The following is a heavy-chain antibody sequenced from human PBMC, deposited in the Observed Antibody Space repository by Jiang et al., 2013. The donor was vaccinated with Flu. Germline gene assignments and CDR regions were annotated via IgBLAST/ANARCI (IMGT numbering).Heavy chain of an antibody. Sequence: SGAEVKKPGASVKVSCKVSGYTLTELSMHWVRQAPGKGLEWMGGFDPEDGETIYAQKFQGRVTMTEDTSTDTAYMELSSLRSEDTAVYYCATAKDCSGGSCYSHDAFDIWGQGTMVTVSS. CDR1: GYTLTELS. CDR2: FDPEDGET. CDR3: ATAKDCSGGSCYSHDAFDI. D-gene: IGHD2-15*01. V-gene: IGHV1-24*01. J-gene: IGHJ3*02.